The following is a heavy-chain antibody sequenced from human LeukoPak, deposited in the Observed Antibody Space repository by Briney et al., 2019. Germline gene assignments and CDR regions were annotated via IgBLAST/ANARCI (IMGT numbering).Heavy chain of an antibody. J-gene: IGHJ5*02. V-gene: IGHV1-69*04. Sequence: SVKVSCKASGGTFSSYAISWVRQAPGQGLEWMGRIIPIPGIANYAQKFQGRVTITADKSTSTAYMELSSLRSEDTAVYYCASGADIVVVPAAGGWFDPWGQGTLVTVSS. CDR2: IIPIPGIA. CDR3: ASGADIVVVPAAGGWFDP. CDR1: GGTFSSYA. D-gene: IGHD2-2*01.